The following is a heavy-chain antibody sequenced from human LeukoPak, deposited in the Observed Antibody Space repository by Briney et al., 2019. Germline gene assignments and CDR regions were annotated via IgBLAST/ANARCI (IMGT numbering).Heavy chain of an antibody. CDR2: ISGSGGST. J-gene: IGHJ4*02. CDR3: ARDNVFGGSGSFDY. CDR1: GFTFSSYA. D-gene: IGHD3-10*01. Sequence: PGGSLRLSCAASGFTFSSYAMSWVRQAPGKGLEWVSAISGSGGSTYYADSVKGRFTISRDNSKNTLYLQMNSLRAEDTAVYYCARDNVFGGSGSFDYWGQGTLVTVSS. V-gene: IGHV3-23*01.